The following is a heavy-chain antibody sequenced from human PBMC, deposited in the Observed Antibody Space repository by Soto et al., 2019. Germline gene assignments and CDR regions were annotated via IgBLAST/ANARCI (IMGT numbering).Heavy chain of an antibody. D-gene: IGHD6-13*01. J-gene: IGHJ4*02. CDR1: GGSFSGYY. CDR2: ISHSGIT. V-gene: IGHV4-34*01. Sequence: QVQLQQWGAGLLKPSETLSLTGKVYGGSFSGYYWSWIRQPPGKGLEWIGEISHSGITNYTPSLKSRVTISVDTSKNQFSLKMTSVTAADTAVYFGARGPTPYSSSWYPTWGQGTLVTVSS. CDR3: ARGPTPYSSSWYPT.